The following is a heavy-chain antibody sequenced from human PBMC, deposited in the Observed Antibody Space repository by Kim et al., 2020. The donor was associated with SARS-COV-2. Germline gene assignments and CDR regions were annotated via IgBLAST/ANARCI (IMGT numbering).Heavy chain of an antibody. V-gene: IGHV3-73*01. Sequence: GGSLRLSCVASGFISSACSVHWIRQTSGKGPEWVGHVDGRVGGSATTYAASVEGRFTIARDDSKNTAFLQMISLKAEDSAHYYCLFSYDSGIFTRDYWG. D-gene: IGHD3-10*01. CDR1: GFISSACS. J-gene: IGHJ4*01. CDR2: VDGRVGGSAT. CDR3: LFSYDSGIFTRDY.